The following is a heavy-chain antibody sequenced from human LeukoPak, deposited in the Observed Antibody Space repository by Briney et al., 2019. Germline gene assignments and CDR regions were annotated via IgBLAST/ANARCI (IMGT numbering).Heavy chain of an antibody. Sequence: PGGSLRLSCAASGFTFSSYAMHWVRQAPGKGLEWVAVISYDGSNKYYADSVKGRFTISRDNSKNTLYLQMNSLRAEDTAVYYCAKDHLPGIVVADRDYWGQGTLVTVSS. V-gene: IGHV3-30*04. J-gene: IGHJ4*02. D-gene: IGHD6-19*01. CDR1: GFTFSSYA. CDR2: ISYDGSNK. CDR3: AKDHLPGIVVADRDY.